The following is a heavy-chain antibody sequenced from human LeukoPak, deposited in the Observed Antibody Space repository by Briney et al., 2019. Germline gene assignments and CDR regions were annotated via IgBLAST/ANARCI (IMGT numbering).Heavy chain of an antibody. CDR1: GFTFSSYA. CDR3: AKDRTYSSGWYGASDY. J-gene: IGHJ4*02. Sequence: GGSLRLSCAASGFTFSSYAMSWVRQAPGKGLEWVSAISGSGGSTYYADSVKGRFTISRDNSKNTLYLQMNSLRAEDTAVYYCAKDRTYSSGWYGASDYWGQGTLVTVSS. D-gene: IGHD6-19*01. V-gene: IGHV3-23*01. CDR2: ISGSGGST.